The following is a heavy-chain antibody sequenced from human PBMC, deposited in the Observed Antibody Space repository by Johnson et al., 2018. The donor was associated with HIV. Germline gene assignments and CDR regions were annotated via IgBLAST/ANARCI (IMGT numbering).Heavy chain of an antibody. Sequence: VQLVESGGGLVQPGGSLRLSCAASGFTFSSYDMHWVRQATGQGLEWVSVIYSGGTTYYADSVKGRFTISRDNSKNTLYLQMHSLRTEDTALYYCARDSGIAVASGAFDIWGQGTMVTVSS. CDR1: GFTFSSYD. CDR2: IYSGGTT. D-gene: IGHD6-19*01. CDR3: ARDSGIAVASGAFDI. V-gene: IGHV3-66*02. J-gene: IGHJ3*02.